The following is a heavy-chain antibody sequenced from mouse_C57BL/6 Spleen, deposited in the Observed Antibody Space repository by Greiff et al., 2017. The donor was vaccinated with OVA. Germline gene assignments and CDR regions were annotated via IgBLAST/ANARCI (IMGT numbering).Heavy chain of an antibody. J-gene: IGHJ3*01. CDR1: GFTFSDYG. D-gene: IGHD2-3*01. V-gene: IGHV5-17*01. Sequence: EVQGVESGGGLVKPGGSLKLSCAASGFTFSDYGMHWVRQAPEKGLEWVAYISSGSSTLYYADTVKGRFTISRDKAKSNLFLQMTRLRSEDTAVYYCARNDFAYWGQGTLVTVSA. CDR2: ISSGSSTL. CDR3: ARNDFAY.